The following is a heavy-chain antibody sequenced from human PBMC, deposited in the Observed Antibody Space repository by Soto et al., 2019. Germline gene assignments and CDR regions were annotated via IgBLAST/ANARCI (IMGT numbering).Heavy chain of an antibody. CDR2: IYYSGST. CDR3: TTDPGYFDWWTNPAFDI. CDR1: GGSISSSSYY. Sequence: PSETLSLTCTVSGGSISSSSYYWGWIRQPPGKGLEWIGSIYYSGSTYYNPSLKSRVTISVDTSKNQFSLKLSSVTAADTAVYYCTTDPGYFDWWTNPAFDIWGQGTMVTVSS. J-gene: IGHJ3*02. D-gene: IGHD3-9*01. V-gene: IGHV4-39*03.